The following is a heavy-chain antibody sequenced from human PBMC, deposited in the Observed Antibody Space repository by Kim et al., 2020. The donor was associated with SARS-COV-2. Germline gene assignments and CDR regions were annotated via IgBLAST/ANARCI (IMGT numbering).Heavy chain of an antibody. CDR1: GFTFSDYY. Sequence: GGSLRLSCVASGFTFSDYYMDWVRQAPGKGLEWIGRSRNKANSYTTEYLASVKGRFTISRDESENSVYLQMNSLETEDTAIYYCTRVYSSSVRFDFINIWGQGTMVTVSS. D-gene: IGHD2-2*01. CDR3: TRVYSSSVRFDFINI. CDR2: SRNKANSYTT. J-gene: IGHJ3*02. V-gene: IGHV3-72*01.